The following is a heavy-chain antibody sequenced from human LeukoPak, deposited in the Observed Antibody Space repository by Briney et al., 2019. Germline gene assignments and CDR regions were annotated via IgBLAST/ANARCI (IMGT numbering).Heavy chain of an antibody. Sequence: ASVKVSCKASGYTFTGYYMRWVRQAPGQGLEWMGWINPNSGGTNYAQKFQGRVTMTRDTSISTAYMELSRLGSDDTAVYYCARVNYGSGSYYSNNWFDPWGQGTLVTVSS. V-gene: IGHV1-2*02. CDR2: INPNSGGT. J-gene: IGHJ5*02. CDR1: GYTFTGYY. D-gene: IGHD3-10*01. CDR3: ARVNYGSGSYYSNNWFDP.